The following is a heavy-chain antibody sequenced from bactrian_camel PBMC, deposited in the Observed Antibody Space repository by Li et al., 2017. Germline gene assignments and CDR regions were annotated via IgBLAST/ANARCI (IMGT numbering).Heavy chain of an antibody. Sequence: HVQLVESGVDLVQAGGSLRLSCTVSGLTFGDYNMGWFRQAPGKEREGVSCISWSGATTYHADSVKGRFTISRDNARNTLYLQMNSLEIEDTGVYYCTFGVWGQGTQVTVS. J-gene: IGHJ6*01. CDR2: ISWSGATT. CDR3: TFGV. CDR1: GLTFGDYN. V-gene: IGHV3S60*01.